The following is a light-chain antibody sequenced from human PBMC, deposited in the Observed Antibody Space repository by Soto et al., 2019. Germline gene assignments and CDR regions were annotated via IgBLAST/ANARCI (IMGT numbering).Light chain of an antibody. CDR3: LQERGYPRT. J-gene: IGKJ1*01. CDR1: QSISSW. CDR2: KAS. V-gene: IGKV1-5*03. Sequence: DIQMTQSPSTLSASVGDRVTLTCRASQSISSWLAWFQQKPGKAPKLLIYKASSLESGVPSRFSGSGSGTDFTLTISSLQPDDFATYYCLQERGYPRTFGQGTKVDIK.